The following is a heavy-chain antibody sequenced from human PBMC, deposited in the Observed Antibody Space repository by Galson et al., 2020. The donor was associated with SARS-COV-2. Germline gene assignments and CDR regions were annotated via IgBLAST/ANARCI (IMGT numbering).Heavy chain of an antibody. CDR2: ISAYNGNT. Sequence: IRWVRQAPGQGLEWMGWISAYNGNTNYAQKLQGRVTMTTDTSTSTAYMELRSLRSDDTAVYYCARDVGFGELLSGYYYGMDVWGQGTTVTVSS. J-gene: IGHJ6*02. CDR3: ARDVGFGELLSGYYYGMDV. D-gene: IGHD3-10*01. V-gene: IGHV1-18*01.